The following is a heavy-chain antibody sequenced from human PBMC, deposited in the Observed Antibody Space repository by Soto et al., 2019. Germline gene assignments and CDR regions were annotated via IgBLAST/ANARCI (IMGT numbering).Heavy chain of an antibody. CDR3: ARDNDTMVRGVIITGAFDI. J-gene: IGHJ3*02. CDR1: GASISSYY. V-gene: IGHV4-59*01. CDR2: IYYSGST. D-gene: IGHD3-10*01. Sequence: SETLSLTCTVSGASISSYYWTWIRQPPGKGLEWIGYIYYSGSTNYNPSLKSRVTISVDTSKNQFSLKLSSVTAADTAVYYCARDNDTMVRGVIITGAFDIWGQGTMVTVSS.